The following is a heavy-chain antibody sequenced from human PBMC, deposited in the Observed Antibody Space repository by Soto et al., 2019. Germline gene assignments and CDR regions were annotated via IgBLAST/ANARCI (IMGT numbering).Heavy chain of an antibody. J-gene: IGHJ4*02. Sequence: EVQLLEFGGGLVRPGGSLRLSCAASGFIFSSYAMHWVRQAPGKGLEWVSGISGHGGDIYYADSVKGRFTISRDTATSTLYLQMDSLRADDTEVYYCAIEDGGGPFDFWGQGTLVTVSS. V-gene: IGHV3-23*01. CDR3: AIEDGGGPFDF. CDR2: ISGHGGDI. CDR1: GFIFSSYA. D-gene: IGHD2-15*01.